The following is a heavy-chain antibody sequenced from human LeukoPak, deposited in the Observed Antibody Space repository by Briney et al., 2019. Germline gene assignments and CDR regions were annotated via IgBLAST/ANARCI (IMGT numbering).Heavy chain of an antibody. CDR2: IYYSGST. CDR3: ARLIYSYGSYFDY. V-gene: IGHV4-59*01. D-gene: IGHD5-18*01. J-gene: IGHJ4*02. CDR1: GVSISSYY. Sequence: PSETLSLTCTVSGVSISSYYWSWIRQPPGKGLEWIGYIYYSGSTNYNSSLNRRVTISVDTSKNQFSLKLSSVTAADTAVYYCARLIYSYGSYFDYWGQGTLVTVSS.